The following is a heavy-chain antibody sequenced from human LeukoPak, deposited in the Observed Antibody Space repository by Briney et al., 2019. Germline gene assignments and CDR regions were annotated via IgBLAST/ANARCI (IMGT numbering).Heavy chain of an antibody. CDR3: ARDTRDGYNFDY. V-gene: IGHV3-30*02. J-gene: IGHJ4*02. Sequence: GRSLRLFCAASGFTFSSYGMHWVRQAPGKGLEWVAFIRYDGSNKYYADSVKGRFTISRDISKNTLYLQMNSLRAEDTAVYYCARDTRDGYNFDYWGQGTLVTVSS. CDR1: GFTFSSYG. CDR2: IRYDGSNK. D-gene: IGHD5-24*01.